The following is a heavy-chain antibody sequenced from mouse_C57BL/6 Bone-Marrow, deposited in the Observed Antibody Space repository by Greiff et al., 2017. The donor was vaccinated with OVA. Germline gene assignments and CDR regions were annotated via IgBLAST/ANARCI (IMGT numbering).Heavy chain of an antibody. V-gene: IGHV1-85*01. J-gene: IGHJ3*01. CDR3: ARGGCWDWFAY. Sequence: QVQLQQPGAELVKPGASVKLSCKASGYTFTSYEINWVKQRPGQGLEWIGRIYPRGGSTNYNEKFKGKATLTVDTSSSTAYMELLSLTSEDSAVYFCARGGCWDWFAYWGQGTLVTVSA. D-gene: IGHD3-3*01. CDR2: IYPRGGST. CDR1: GYTFTSYE.